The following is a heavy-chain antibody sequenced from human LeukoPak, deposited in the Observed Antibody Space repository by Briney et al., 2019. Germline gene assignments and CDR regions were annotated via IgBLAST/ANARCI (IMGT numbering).Heavy chain of an antibody. CDR1: GGSISSGGYS. CDR2: IYYSGST. D-gene: IGHD6-6*01. CDR3: AGASIAARKGFEDY. V-gene: IGHV4-31*03. J-gene: IGHJ4*02. Sequence: SETLSLTCTVSGGSISSGGYSWSWIRQHPGKGLEWIGYIYYSGSTYYNPSLKSRVTISVDTSKNQFSLKLSSVTAADTAVYYCAGASIAARKGFEDYWGQGTLVTVSS.